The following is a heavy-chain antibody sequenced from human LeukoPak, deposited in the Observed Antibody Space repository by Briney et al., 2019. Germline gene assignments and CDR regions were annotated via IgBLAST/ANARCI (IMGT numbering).Heavy chain of an antibody. CDR3: ARPAWGSGSYYFDY. D-gene: IGHD1-26*01. J-gene: IGHJ4*02. CDR1: GYTFTGYY. V-gene: IGHV1-2*02. CDR2: INPNSGGT. Sequence: ASVKVSCKASGYTFTGYYMHWVRQAPGQGLEWMGWINPNSGGTNYAQKFQGRVTMTRDTSISTAYMELSRLRSDDTAVYYCARPAWGSGSYYFDYWGQGTLVTVSS.